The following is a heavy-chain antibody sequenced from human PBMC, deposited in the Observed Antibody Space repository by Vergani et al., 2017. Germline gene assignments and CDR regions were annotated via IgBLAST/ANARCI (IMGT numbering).Heavy chain of an antibody. Sequence: EVPLVQSGAVVKTSGEPLRISCKGSGYSFTSYWISWVRQMPGKGLEWMGRIDPSDSYTNYSPSFQAHVTISADKSNSTAYLQWSSLKASDTALYYCAGRHYGLGAFDIWGQGTMVTVSS. D-gene: IGHD3-10*01. J-gene: IGHJ3*02. CDR1: GYSFTSYW. CDR3: AGRHYGLGAFDI. V-gene: IGHV5-10-1*03. CDR2: IDPSDSYT.